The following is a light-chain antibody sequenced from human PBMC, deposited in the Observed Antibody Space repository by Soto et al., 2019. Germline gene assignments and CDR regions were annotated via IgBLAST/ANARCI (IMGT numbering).Light chain of an antibody. CDR3: QQYNSFPWT. CDR2: KSS. CDR1: QSISSW. Sequence: DIQMTQSPSTLSASVGDRVTITCRASQSISSWLAWYQQKPGKAPKRLIYKSSSLESGVPSRFSGSGSGTEFTLTISSLQPDDFETYYCQQYNSFPWTFGQGTKVEIK. J-gene: IGKJ1*01. V-gene: IGKV1-5*03.